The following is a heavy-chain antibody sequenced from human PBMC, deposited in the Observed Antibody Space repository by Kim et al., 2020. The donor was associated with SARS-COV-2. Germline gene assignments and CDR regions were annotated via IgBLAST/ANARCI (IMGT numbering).Heavy chain of an antibody. J-gene: IGHJ4*02. D-gene: IGHD3-10*01. V-gene: IGHV3-23*01. CDR1: GFTFSSYA. CDR3: ANGRFGELSPDYFDY. CDR2: ISGSGGST. Sequence: GGSLRLSCAASGFTFSSYAMSWVRQAPGKGLEWVSAISGSGGSTYYADSVKGRFTISRDNSKNTLYLQMNSLRAEDTAVYYCANGRFGELSPDYFDYWGQGTLVTVSS.